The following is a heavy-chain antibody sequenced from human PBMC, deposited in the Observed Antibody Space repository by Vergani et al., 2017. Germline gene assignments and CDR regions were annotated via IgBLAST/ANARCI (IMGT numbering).Heavy chain of an antibody. J-gene: IGHJ4*02. CDR1: GYTFTSYG. CDR2: ISAYTGIT. Sequence: VQLVQSGAEVKKPGASVKVSCKTSGYTFTSYGISWVRQAPGQGLEWMGWISAYTGITNYAQNLQGRVTMTTDTSTSTAYMELRSLRSDDTAMYYCARDRGRGYSYGHYNDYWGQGTLVTVSS. V-gene: IGHV1-18*01. CDR3: ARDRGRGYSYGHYNDY. D-gene: IGHD5-18*01.